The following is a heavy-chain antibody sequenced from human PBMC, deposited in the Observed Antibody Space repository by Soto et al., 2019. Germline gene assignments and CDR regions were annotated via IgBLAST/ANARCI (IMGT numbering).Heavy chain of an antibody. Sequence: QLQLQESGPGLVKPSETLSLTCTVSGGSISSSAYYWVWIRQPPGKGLEWIGSFYYSGSTYYNPSLKSRVTISVDTSDNQLSLKLSSVTAADTAVYYCARQVVDGTVAGSGSFDYWGQGTLVTVSS. J-gene: IGHJ4*02. V-gene: IGHV4-39*01. CDR3: ARQVVDGTVAGSGSFDY. CDR2: FYYSGST. D-gene: IGHD3-10*01. CDR1: GGSISSSAYY.